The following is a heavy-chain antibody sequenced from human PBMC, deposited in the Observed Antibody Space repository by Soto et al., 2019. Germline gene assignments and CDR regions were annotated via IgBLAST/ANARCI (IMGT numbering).Heavy chain of an antibody. CDR1: GFSFSRYT. J-gene: IGHJ6*02. CDR2: IHPGDSDT. D-gene: IGHD4-17*01. V-gene: IGHV5-51*01. CDR3: TLSYGDSYYYYYGMDV. Sequence: EMQLVQSGAEVKKSGESLKISWVGSGFSFSRYTVGWVRQVPGKGLEWMGVIHPGDSDTRYSPSFQGQVTISADKSISTAYLQWSSLKASDTAMYYCTLSYGDSYYYYYGMDVWGQGTTVTVSS.